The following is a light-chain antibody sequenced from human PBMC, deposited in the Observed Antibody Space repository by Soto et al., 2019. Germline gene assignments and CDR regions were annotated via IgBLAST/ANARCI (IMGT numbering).Light chain of an antibody. V-gene: IGLV1-47*01. CDR3: AAWDSNLGGPA. CDR2: RNN. J-gene: IGLJ2*01. Sequence: QSVLTQPPSASGTPGQRVTISCSGSSSNIGSKYVYWYQQLPGTAPKLLMYRNNQRPSGVPDRFSGSKSGTSASLAISRLRSEDEADYHCAAWDSNLGGPAFGGGTKVTVL. CDR1: SSNIGSKY.